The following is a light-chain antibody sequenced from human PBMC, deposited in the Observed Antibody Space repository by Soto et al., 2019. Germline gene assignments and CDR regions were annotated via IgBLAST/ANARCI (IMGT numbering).Light chain of an antibody. CDR2: LGS. CDR3: MQALQTWT. V-gene: IGKV2-28*01. CDR1: QSLLHSNGYNF. J-gene: IGKJ1*01. Sequence: EIVMTQSPLSLPVTPGEPASISCRSSQSLLHSNGYNFLNWYLQKPGQSPQLLIFLGSNRASGVPDRFSGSGAGTDFTLKISRVEAEAVGVYYCMQALQTWTFGQGTKVELK.